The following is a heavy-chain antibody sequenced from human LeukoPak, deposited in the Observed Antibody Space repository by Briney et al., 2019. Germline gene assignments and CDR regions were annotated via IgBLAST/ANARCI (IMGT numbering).Heavy chain of an antibody. V-gene: IGHV3-9*03. D-gene: IGHD6-13*01. Sequence: GGSLRLSCAASGFTLDDYAMHWVRHDPGKGLEWVSGISWNSGSIRYADSVKGRFTISRDNAKNSLYLQMNSLRAEDMALYYCAKGGYSSSWYYFYYWGQGTLVTVSS. CDR2: ISWNSGSI. J-gene: IGHJ4*02. CDR3: AKGGYSSSWYYFYY. CDR1: GFTLDDYA.